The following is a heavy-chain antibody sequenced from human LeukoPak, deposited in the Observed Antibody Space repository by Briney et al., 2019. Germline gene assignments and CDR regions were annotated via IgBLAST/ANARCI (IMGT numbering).Heavy chain of an antibody. V-gene: IGHV4-4*02. D-gene: IGHD4-23*01. CDR3: ARAVGTSRNFFDY. CDR1: SGSISSNNW. CDR2: IYHSGST. J-gene: IGHJ4*02. Sequence: SETLSLTCAVSSGSISSNNWWSWVRQPPGKGLEWIGEIYHSGSTNYNPSLKSRVTISVDTSKNQFSLNLSSVTAADTAMYYCARAVGTSRNFFDYWGQGTLVTVSS.